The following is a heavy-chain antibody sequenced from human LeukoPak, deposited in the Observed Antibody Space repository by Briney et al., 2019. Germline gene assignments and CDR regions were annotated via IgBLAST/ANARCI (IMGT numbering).Heavy chain of an antibody. CDR3: AMTYYYDSSDATPFDY. V-gene: IGHV3-21*01. CDR2: TSSSSSYI. CDR1: GFTFSSYS. J-gene: IGHJ4*02. D-gene: IGHD3-22*01. Sequence: PGGSLRLSCAASGFTFSSYSMNWVRQAPGKGLEWVSSTSSSSSYIYYADSVKGRFTISRDNAKNSLYLQMNSLRAEDTAVYYCAMTYYYDSSDATPFDYGGQGTLVTVSS.